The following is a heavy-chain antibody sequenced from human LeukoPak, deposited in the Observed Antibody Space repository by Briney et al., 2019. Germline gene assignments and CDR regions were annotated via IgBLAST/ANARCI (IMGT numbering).Heavy chain of an antibody. D-gene: IGHD5-12*01. CDR2: IYHSGST. Sequence: SETLSLTCTVSGYSISSGYYWGWIRQPPGKGLEWIGSIYHSGSTYYNPSLKSRVTISVDTSKNQLSLKLSSVTAADTAVYYCARDPVVATGGAYWGQGTLVTVSS. CDR1: GYSISSGYY. V-gene: IGHV4-38-2*02. J-gene: IGHJ4*02. CDR3: ARDPVVATGGAY.